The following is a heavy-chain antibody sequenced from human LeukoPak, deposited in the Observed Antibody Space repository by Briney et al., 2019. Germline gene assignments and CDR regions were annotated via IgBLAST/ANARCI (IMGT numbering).Heavy chain of an antibody. D-gene: IGHD1-26*01. CDR3: GMSGDRVPLQDDVFDV. J-gene: IGHJ3*01. V-gene: IGHV5-51*01. CDR1: GYSFTSYC. CDR2: IYPGDSGP. Sequence: GESLKISCKVSGYSFTSYCIGWVRQMPGKGLEWMGIIYPGDSGPTYSPSFQGQVTISVDKSINTAYLQWSSLQASDTTMYYCGMSGDRVPLQDDVFDVWGQGTMVTVST.